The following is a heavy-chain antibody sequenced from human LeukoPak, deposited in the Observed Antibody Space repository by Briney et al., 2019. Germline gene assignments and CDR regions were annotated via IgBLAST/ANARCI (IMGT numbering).Heavy chain of an antibody. D-gene: IGHD3-10*01. CDR2: IYFSGNT. Sequence: SETLSLTCTVSGGSISDATYYWGWIRQVPGKGLEWIGSIYFSGNTYSNPSLRSRLSISVDTSENRFSLKFTSVTAADTALYYCARVSAYYDWFDPWGQGTLVIVSS. J-gene: IGHJ5*02. CDR3: ARVSAYYDWFDP. V-gene: IGHV4-39*02. CDR1: GGSISDATYY.